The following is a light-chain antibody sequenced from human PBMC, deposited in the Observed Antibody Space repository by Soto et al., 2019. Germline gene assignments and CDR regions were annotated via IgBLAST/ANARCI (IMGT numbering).Light chain of an antibody. CDR1: QSVSSTY. V-gene: IGKV3-20*01. CDR2: GAS. J-gene: IGKJ3*01. Sequence: PGERATLSCRASQSVSSTYLAWFQQKPGQAPRLLIYGASSRAAGIQDRFSGSGSGTDFTLTISRLEPEDFAVYYCQQYGSPPFTFGPGTKVDIK. CDR3: QQYGSPPFT.